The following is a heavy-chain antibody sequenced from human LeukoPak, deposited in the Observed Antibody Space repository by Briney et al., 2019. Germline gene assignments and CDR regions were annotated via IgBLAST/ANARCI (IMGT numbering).Heavy chain of an antibody. CDR2: IHVTGRA. CDR3: ARGHTGQNWFDP. D-gene: IGHD2-8*02. Sequence: PSETLSLTCTVSGASISSGNYYWSWIRQTAGKGLEWIGRIHVTGRADYNPSLKSRVTVSLDTAKNQYSLQLSSVSAADTAIYYCARGHTGQNWFDPWGQGTLVTVSS. CDR1: GASISSGNYY. J-gene: IGHJ5*02. V-gene: IGHV4-61*02.